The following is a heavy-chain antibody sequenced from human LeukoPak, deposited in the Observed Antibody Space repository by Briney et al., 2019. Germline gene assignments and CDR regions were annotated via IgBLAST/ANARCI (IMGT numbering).Heavy chain of an antibody. V-gene: IGHV3-20*04. CDR3: ARVAAADYYYYYYYMDV. CDR2: INWNGGST. J-gene: IGHJ6*03. Sequence: PGGSLRLSCAASGFTFDDYGMSWVRQAPGKGLEWVSGINWNGGSTGYADSVKGRFTISRGNAKNSLYLQMNSLRAEDTALYYCARVAAADYYYYYYYMDVWGKGTTVTVSS. D-gene: IGHD6-13*01. CDR1: GFTFDDYG.